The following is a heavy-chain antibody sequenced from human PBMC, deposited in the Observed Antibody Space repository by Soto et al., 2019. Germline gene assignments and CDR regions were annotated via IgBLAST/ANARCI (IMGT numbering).Heavy chain of an antibody. V-gene: IGHV4-4*07. Sequence: QVQLEESGPRLVKASETLSLMCSVSGGSVSYDYWSWVRQPAGKGLEWIGRVYSRGTTDNNPSLRGRVTLSIDTCKSHFSLHMTSVTASDTAIYFCARGPCGGGSCYSDLFPHTAFDYWGQGIPVTVSS. D-gene: IGHD2-15*01. CDR1: GGSVSYDY. CDR2: VYSRGTT. J-gene: IGHJ4*02. CDR3: ARGPCGGGSCYSDLFPHTAFDY.